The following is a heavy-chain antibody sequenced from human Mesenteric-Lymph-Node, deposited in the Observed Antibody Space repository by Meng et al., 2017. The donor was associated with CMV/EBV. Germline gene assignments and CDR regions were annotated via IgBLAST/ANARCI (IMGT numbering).Heavy chain of an antibody. CDR3: ARDIAAAVNFDY. V-gene: IGHV4-38-2*02. D-gene: IGHD6-13*01. CDR1: GYSISSGYY. Sequence: SETLSLTCTVSGYSISSGYYWGWIRQPPGKGLEWIGSIYYSGSTYDNPSLKSRVTISVDTSKNQFSLKLSPVTAADTAMYYCARDIAAAVNFDYWGQGTLVTVSS. CDR2: IYYSGST. J-gene: IGHJ4*02.